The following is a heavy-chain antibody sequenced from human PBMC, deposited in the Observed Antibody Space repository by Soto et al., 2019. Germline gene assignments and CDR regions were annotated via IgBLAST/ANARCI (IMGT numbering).Heavy chain of an antibody. V-gene: IGHV1-69*01. J-gene: IGHJ3*02. D-gene: IGHD1-26*01. Sequence: QVQLVQSGAEVKKPGSSVKVSCKASGGTFSSYAISWVRQAPGQGVESMGGIIPIFGTANYAQKFQGRVTITADECTSTAYMELSSLRSEDTAVYYCARLWGGPEAFDIWGQGTMVTVSS. CDR3: ARLWGGPEAFDI. CDR2: IIPIFGTA. CDR1: GGTFSSYA.